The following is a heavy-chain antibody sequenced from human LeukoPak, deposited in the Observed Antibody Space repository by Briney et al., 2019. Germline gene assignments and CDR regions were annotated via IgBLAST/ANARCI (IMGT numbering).Heavy chain of an antibody. CDR3: AKDRDSSSWTPAGFDP. J-gene: IGHJ5*02. V-gene: IGHV3-30*18. CDR2: ISYDGSNK. D-gene: IGHD6-13*01. CDR1: GFTFSSYG. Sequence: GGSLRLSCAASGFTFSSYGMHWVRQAPGKGLEWVAVISYDGSNKYYADSVKGRFTISRDNSKNTLYLQTNSRRAEDTAVYYCAKDRDSSSWTPAGFDPWGQGTLVTVSS.